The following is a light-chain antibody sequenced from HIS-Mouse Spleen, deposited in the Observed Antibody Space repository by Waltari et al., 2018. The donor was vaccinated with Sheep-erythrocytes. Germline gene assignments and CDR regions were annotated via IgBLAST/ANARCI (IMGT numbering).Light chain of an antibody. CDR1: QGISSY. V-gene: IGKV1-8*01. CDR2: AAS. J-gene: IGKJ1*01. CDR3: QQRSNWPPT. Sequence: AIRMTQSPSSLSASTGDRVTITRRARQGISSYLAWYQQKPGKAPKLLSYAASTLQSGVPSKFSGSVSGTDFTLTISCLQSEDFATYYCQQRSNWPPTFGQGTKVEIK.